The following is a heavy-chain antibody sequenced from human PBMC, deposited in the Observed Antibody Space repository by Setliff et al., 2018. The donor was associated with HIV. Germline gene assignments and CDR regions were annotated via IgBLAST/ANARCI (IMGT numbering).Heavy chain of an antibody. J-gene: IGHJ3*02. Sequence: ASVKVSCKASGGSFSSYAISWVRQAPGHGLELMGRIHPNTGSTNYAQKFQGRVNMTRDTSISTTYMELSRLRSDDTAVYYCARDPGYKSTWYGVFDIWGQGTMVTVSS. CDR1: GGSFSSYA. V-gene: IGHV1-2*06. CDR2: IHPNTGST. D-gene: IGHD6-13*01. CDR3: ARDPGYKSTWYGVFDI.